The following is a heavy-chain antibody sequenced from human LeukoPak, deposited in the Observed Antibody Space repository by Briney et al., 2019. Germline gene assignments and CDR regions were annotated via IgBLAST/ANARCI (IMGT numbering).Heavy chain of an antibody. J-gene: IGHJ3*02. D-gene: IGHD3-22*01. CDR3: ARDNLDSSGYKDAFDI. V-gene: IGHV3-23*01. Sequence: GGSLRLSCTGSGFVFSYFAMSWVRQAPGKGLEWVSAIGGGGDTTYYADSVQGRFTISRDNSKNTLYLQMNSLRAEDTAVYYCARDNLDSSGYKDAFDIWGQGTMVTVSS. CDR2: IGGGGDTT. CDR1: GFVFSYFA.